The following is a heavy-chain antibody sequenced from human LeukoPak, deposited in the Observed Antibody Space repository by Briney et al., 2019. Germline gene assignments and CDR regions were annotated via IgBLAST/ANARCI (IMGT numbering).Heavy chain of an antibody. V-gene: IGHV4-39*01. CDR1: GGSISSSSYY. D-gene: IGHD4-23*01. CDR2: IYYSGST. J-gene: IGHJ4*02. Sequence: SETLSLTCTVSGGSISSSSYYWGWIRQPPGKGLEWIGSIYYSGSTYYNPSLKSRVTISVDTSKKQFSLKLSSVTAADTAVYYCARLSGATAVGDYWGQGTLVTVSS. CDR3: ARLSGATAVGDY.